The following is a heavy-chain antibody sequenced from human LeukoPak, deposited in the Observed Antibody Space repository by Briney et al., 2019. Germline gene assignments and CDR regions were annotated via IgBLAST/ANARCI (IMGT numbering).Heavy chain of an antibody. CDR2: ISNSGST. CDR3: ARRNDFDI. CDR1: GGSISSYY. J-gene: IGHJ3*02. V-gene: IGHV4-59*08. Sequence: SETLSLTCTVSGGSISSYYWSWIRQPPGEGLEWIGYISNSGSTNYNPSLKSRVTISADTSKNQFSLKLTSVTAADTAIYYCARRNDFDIWGQGTMVTVSS.